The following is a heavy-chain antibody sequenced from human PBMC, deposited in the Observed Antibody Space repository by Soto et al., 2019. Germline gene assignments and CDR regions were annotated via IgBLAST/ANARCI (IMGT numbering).Heavy chain of an antibody. CDR3: ATTAXCSSTSCSPYYYYGMDA. CDR2: IYYSGST. V-gene: IGHV4-59*01. CDR1: GGSISSYY. Sequence: PSETLSLTCTVSGGSISSYYWSWIRQPPGKGLEWIGYIYYSGSTNYNPSLKSRVTISVDTSKNQFSLKLSSVTAADTAVYYCATTAXCSSTSCSPYYYYGMDAWGQGTTVTVSS. D-gene: IGHD2-2*01. J-gene: IGHJ6*02.